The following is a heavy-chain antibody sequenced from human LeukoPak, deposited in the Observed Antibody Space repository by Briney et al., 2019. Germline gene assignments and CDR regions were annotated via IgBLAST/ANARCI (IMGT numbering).Heavy chain of an antibody. Sequence: SETLSLTCTVSGGSISSYYWSWIRQPPGKGLEWIGYIYYSGDTNYSPSLQGRVTISIDTSKNQFSLQLSSVTASDTAVYYCAAHRPGTTADSWGQGTLVIVSS. D-gene: IGHD1-7*01. V-gene: IGHV4-59*08. CDR3: AAHRPGTTADS. CDR1: GGSISSYY. CDR2: IYYSGDT. J-gene: IGHJ4*02.